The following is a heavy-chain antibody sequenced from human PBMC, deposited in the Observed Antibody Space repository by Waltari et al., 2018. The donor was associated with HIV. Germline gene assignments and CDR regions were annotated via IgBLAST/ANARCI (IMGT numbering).Heavy chain of an antibody. Sequence: QVQLVQSGAEVTKPGASVKVSCKASGYTFTGHYMHWVRQAPGQGLEWRGWINPNTGVTNYAKKCRGRVTGTRDRSSSTAYMDLSRLRSDDTAVYYCASEDPTGSYYGMDVWGQGTTVTVSS. V-gene: IGHV1-2*02. J-gene: IGHJ6*02. CDR3: ASEDPTGSYYGMDV. CDR1: GYTFTGHY. CDR2: INPNTGVT.